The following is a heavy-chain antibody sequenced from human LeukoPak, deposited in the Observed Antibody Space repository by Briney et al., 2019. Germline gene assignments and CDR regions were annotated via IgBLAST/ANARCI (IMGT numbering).Heavy chain of an antibody. J-gene: IGHJ4*02. D-gene: IGHD6-19*01. CDR2: IIPISGTA. V-gene: IGHV1-69*06. CDR1: GGTFGSYA. CDR3: AAASPGIAVAGPPDY. Sequence: ASVKVSCKASGGTFGSYAISWVRQAPGQGPEWIGGIIPISGTAKYAQKLQGRVTISADMSTGTAYMELSSLSSEDTAVYYCAAASPGIAVAGPPDYWGQGTLVTVSS.